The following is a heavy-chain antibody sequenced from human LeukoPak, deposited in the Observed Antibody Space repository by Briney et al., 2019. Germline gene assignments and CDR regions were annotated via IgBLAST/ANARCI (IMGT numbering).Heavy chain of an antibody. V-gene: IGHV3-30-3*01. Sequence: GGSLRLSCAASGFTFSSYWMSWVRQAPGKGLEWVAVISYDGSNKYYADSVKGRFTISRDNSKNTLYLQMNSLRAEDTAVYYCASYCSSTSCSDDPPPFDYWGQGTLVTVSS. J-gene: IGHJ4*02. CDR1: GFTFSSYW. D-gene: IGHD2-2*01. CDR3: ASYCSSTSCSDDPPPFDY. CDR2: ISYDGSNK.